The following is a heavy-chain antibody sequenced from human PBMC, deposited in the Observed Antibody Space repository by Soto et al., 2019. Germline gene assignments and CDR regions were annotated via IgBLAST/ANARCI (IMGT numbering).Heavy chain of an antibody. CDR2: ISPYTGHT. Sequence: QVQLVQSGAAVKQPGASVTVSCKASGYTFTSYNIVWVRQAPGQVLEWMGWISPYTGHTNYTQKLQGRVTMTTDTSTSTAYMELRSRISADTAVYYCARDPVVPAYYGMDVWGQGTTVTVS. D-gene: IGHD2-2*01. CDR1: GYTFTSYN. J-gene: IGHJ6*02. CDR3: ARDPVVPAYYGMDV. V-gene: IGHV1-18*01.